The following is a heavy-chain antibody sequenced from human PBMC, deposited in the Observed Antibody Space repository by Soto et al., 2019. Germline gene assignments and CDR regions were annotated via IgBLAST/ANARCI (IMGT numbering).Heavy chain of an antibody. Sequence: QVQLVQSGAEVKKPGASVKVSCKASGYTFTGYYMHWVRQAPGQGLEWMGWINPNSGGTNYAQKFQGWVTMTRDTSISTAYMELSRLRSDDTAVYYCARGGPVVVTAPSWFDPWGQGTLVTVSS. CDR1: GYTFTGYY. CDR2: INPNSGGT. CDR3: ARGGPVVVTAPSWFDP. D-gene: IGHD2-21*02. J-gene: IGHJ5*02. V-gene: IGHV1-2*04.